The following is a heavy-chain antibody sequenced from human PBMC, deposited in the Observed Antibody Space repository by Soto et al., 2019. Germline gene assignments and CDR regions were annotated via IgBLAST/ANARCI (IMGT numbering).Heavy chain of an antibody. Sequence: SVKVSCKASGGTFSSYAISWVRQAPGQGLEWMGGIIPIFGTANYAQKFQGRVKITADESTSTAYMEMSSLRSEDTAVYYCAREGTIAAAGPFDYWGQGTLVTVSS. CDR2: IIPIFGTA. CDR1: GGTFSSYA. J-gene: IGHJ4*02. CDR3: AREGTIAAAGPFDY. D-gene: IGHD6-13*01. V-gene: IGHV1-69*13.